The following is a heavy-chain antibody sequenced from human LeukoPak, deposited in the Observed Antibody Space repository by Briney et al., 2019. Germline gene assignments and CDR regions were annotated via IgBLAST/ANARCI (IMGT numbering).Heavy chain of an antibody. V-gene: IGHV3-23*01. CDR1: GFTFSNNP. CDR2: ISGSGGST. Sequence: PGGSLRLSCVGSGFTFSNNPLSWVRQAPGKGLEWVSGISGSGGSTNYANSVKGRFTISRDRSKHTLYLQMNSLRAEDTAVYYCVKDRGRAVYAQFDYWGQGTLVTVSS. D-gene: IGHD3-16*01. J-gene: IGHJ4*02. CDR3: VKDRGRAVYAQFDY.